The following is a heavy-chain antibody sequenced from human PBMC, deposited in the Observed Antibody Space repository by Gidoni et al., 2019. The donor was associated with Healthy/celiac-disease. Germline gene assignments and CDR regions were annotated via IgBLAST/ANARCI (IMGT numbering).Heavy chain of an antibody. J-gene: IGHJ4*02. CDR2: ISWDGGST. CDR3: AKDSTPSRDGYKGGYFDY. Sequence: EVQLVESGGVVVQPGGSLRLSCAASGFSFDDYTMHWVRQAPGKGLEWVSLISWDGGSTYYADSVKGRFTISRDNSKNSLYLQMNSLRTEDTALYYCAKDSTPSRDGYKGGYFDYWGQGTLVTVSS. V-gene: IGHV3-43*01. D-gene: IGHD5-12*01. CDR1: GFSFDDYT.